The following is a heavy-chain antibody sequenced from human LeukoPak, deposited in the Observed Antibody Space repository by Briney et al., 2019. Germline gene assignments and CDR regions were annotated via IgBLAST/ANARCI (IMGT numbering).Heavy chain of an antibody. Sequence: GGSLRLSCAASGFTFSSYWMHWVRQAPGKGLVRVSRINTDGSSTSYADSVKGRFTISRDNAKNTLYLQMNSLRAEDTAVYYCARDVTLGDIVVVPAAPWTWGQGTLVTVSS. CDR3: ARDVTLGDIVVVPAAPWT. D-gene: IGHD2-2*01. J-gene: IGHJ5*02. CDR2: INTDGSST. V-gene: IGHV3-74*01. CDR1: GFTFSSYW.